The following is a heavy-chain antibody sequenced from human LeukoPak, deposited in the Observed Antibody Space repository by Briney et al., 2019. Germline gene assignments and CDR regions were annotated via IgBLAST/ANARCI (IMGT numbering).Heavy chain of an antibody. CDR2: MNPNSGNT. D-gene: IGHD6-19*01. Sequence: GASVKVSCKASGYTFTSYDINWVRQATGQGLERMGWMNPNSGNTGYAQKFQGRVTMTRNTSISTAYMELSSLRSEDTAVYYCARDRIAVAGTAFDYWGQGTLVTVSS. J-gene: IGHJ4*02. V-gene: IGHV1-8*01. CDR3: ARDRIAVAGTAFDY. CDR1: GYTFTSYD.